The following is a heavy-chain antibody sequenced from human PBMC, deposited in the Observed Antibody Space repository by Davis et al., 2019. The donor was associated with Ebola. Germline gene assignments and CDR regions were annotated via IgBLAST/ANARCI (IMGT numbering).Heavy chain of an antibody. CDR2: IYYSGST. CDR3: ARGPHYYGMDV. V-gene: IGHV4-39*07. CDR1: GGSISSSSYY. Sequence: SETLSLTCTVSGGSISSSSYYWGWIRQPPGKGLEWIGSIYYSGSTNYNPSLKSRVTISVDTSKNQFSLKLSSVTAADTAVYYCARGPHYYGMDVWGQGTTVTVSS. J-gene: IGHJ6*02.